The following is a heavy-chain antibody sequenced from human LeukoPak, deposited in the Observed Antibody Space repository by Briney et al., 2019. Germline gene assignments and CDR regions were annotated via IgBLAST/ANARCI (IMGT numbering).Heavy chain of an antibody. CDR2: IYPGDSDT. V-gene: IGHV5-51*01. D-gene: IGHD5-18*01. J-gene: IGHJ3*02. CDR1: GYSFTNYW. CDR3: ARHLDTALTSDGFDI. Sequence: GESLKISCKGSGYSFTNYWIGWVRQMPGKGLEWMGIIYPGDSDTRYSPSFQGQVTISDDKSISTAYLQWSSLKASDTAIYYCARHLDTALTSDGFDIWGQGTMVTVSS.